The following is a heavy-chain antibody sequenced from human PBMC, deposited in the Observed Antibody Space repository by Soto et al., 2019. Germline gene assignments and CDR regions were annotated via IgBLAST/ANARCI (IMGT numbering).Heavy chain of an antibody. CDR2: ISGSGGST. Sequence: GGSLRLSCAASGFTFSSYAMSWVRQAPGKGLEWVSAISGSGGSTYYADSVKGRFTISRDNSKNTLYLQMNSLRAEDTAVYYCAKFKSSSSYNYYYMDVWGKGTTVTVSS. J-gene: IGHJ6*03. CDR1: GFTFSSYA. D-gene: IGHD6-6*01. CDR3: AKFKSSSSYNYYYMDV. V-gene: IGHV3-23*01.